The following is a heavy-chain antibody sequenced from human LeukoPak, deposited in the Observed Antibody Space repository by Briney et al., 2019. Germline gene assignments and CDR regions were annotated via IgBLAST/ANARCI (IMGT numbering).Heavy chain of an antibody. CDR3: ARQGAAGKYYYYYMDV. Sequence: GESLKISCKVSGYTFTNYWIGWVRQMPGKGLEWMGIIYPGDSDTRYSPSFQGQVTISADKSISTAYLEWSSLKASDTAIYYCARQGAAGKYYYYYMDVWGKGTTVTVSS. D-gene: IGHD6-13*01. J-gene: IGHJ6*03. V-gene: IGHV5-51*01. CDR2: IYPGDSDT. CDR1: GYTFTNYW.